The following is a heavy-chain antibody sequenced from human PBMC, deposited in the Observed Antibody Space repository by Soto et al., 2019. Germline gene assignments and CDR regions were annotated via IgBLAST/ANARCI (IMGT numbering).Heavy chain of an antibody. Sequence: QMPLVQSGPEVKKPGTSVKVSCKASGFTFTSSAMQWVRQARGQRLEWIGWIVVGSGNPNNAQKFQARVTITRAMSTSTSYMELSSPRSEDTAVYYCVAGGERGCNSTSCYAKVRYYYYYMDVWGKGTAVTVSS. CDR1: GFTFTSSA. V-gene: IGHV1-58*02. CDR2: IVVGSGNP. J-gene: IGHJ6*03. D-gene: IGHD2-2*01. CDR3: VAGGERGCNSTSCYAKVRYYYYYMDV.